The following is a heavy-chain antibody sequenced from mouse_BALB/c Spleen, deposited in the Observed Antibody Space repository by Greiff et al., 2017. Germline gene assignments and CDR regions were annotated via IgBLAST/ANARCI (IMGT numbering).Heavy chain of an antibody. V-gene: IGHV14-3*02. J-gene: IGHJ3*01. Sequence: EVMLVESGAELVKPGASVKLSCTASGFNIKDTYMHWVKQRPEQGLEWIGRIDPANGNTKYDPKFQGKATITADTSSNTAYLQLSSLTSEDTAVYYCAYGNHVSWFAYWGQGTLVTVSA. D-gene: IGHD2-1*01. CDR2: IDPANGNT. CDR1: GFNIKDTY. CDR3: AYGNHVSWFAY.